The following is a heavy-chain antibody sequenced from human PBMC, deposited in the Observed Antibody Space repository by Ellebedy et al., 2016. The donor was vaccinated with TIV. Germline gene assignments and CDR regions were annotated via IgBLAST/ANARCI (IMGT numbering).Heavy chain of an antibody. CDR2: INPSGGST. Sequence: AASVKVSCKASGYTFTSYYMHWVRQAPGQGLEWMGIINPSGGSTSYAQKLQGRVTMTRDTSTSTVYMELSSLRSEDSAMYYCARSSFGSAYYGSIDYWGQGTLVTVSS. J-gene: IGHJ4*02. V-gene: IGHV1-46*04. D-gene: IGHD3-3*01. CDR1: GYTFTSYY. CDR3: ARSSFGSAYYGSIDY.